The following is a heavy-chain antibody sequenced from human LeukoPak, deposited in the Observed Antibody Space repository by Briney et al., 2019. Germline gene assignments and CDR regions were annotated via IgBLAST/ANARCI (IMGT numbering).Heavy chain of an antibody. D-gene: IGHD2-15*01. J-gene: IGHJ4*02. CDR3: AREGYCSGGSCYHFDY. V-gene: IGHV1-2*02. CDR2: XNPNSGGT. Sequence: VXQXXGXXXEWMGWXNPNSGGTNYAQKFQGRVTMTRDTSISTAYMELSRLRSDDTAVYYCAREGYCSGGSCYHFDYWGQGTLVTVSS.